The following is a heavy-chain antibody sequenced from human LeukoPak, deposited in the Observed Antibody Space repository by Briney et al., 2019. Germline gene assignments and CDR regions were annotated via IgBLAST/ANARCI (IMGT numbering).Heavy chain of an antibody. CDR1: GFTFSSYA. Sequence: PGGSLRLSCAASGFTFSSYAMNWVRQAPGKGLEWVSYISSSSTIYYADSVKGRFTISRDNAKNSLYLQMNSLRAEDTAVYYCAREGGSSWYYGYWGQGTLVTVSS. CDR2: ISSSSTI. J-gene: IGHJ4*02. D-gene: IGHD6-13*01. V-gene: IGHV3-48*01. CDR3: AREGGSSWYYGY.